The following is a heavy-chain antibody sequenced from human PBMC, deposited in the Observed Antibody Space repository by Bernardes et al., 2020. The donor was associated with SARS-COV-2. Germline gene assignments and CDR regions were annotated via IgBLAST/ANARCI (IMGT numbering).Heavy chain of an antibody. V-gene: IGHV4-39*01. CDR2: LYYSGST. CDR3: ARSVYCSGGRCYSSHYFDY. Sequence: ETLSLTCTVSGGSLSSSSYYWGWIRQPPGKGLEWIGSLYYSGSTYYNPSLKSRVTISVDTSKNQFSLKLSSVTAADTAVYYCARSVYCSGGRCYSSHYFDYWGQGTLVTVSS. D-gene: IGHD2-15*01. CDR1: GGSLSSSSYY. J-gene: IGHJ4*02.